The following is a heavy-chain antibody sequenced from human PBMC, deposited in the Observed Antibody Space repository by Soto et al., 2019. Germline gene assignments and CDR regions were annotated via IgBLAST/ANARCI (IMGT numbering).Heavy chain of an antibody. CDR2: FKRKTDGGTT. CDR1: GFTFSDVW. D-gene: IGHD2-2*01. Sequence: GGTLRLSCAASGFTFSDVWMCWVRQAPGKGLEWVGRFKRKTDGGTTDYAAPVKGRFTISRDDSKNTLYLQMNSLKTEDAAVYYCTTDGWGYCSTTSCQVDYWGQGTLVTVSS. J-gene: IGHJ4*02. V-gene: IGHV3-15*01. CDR3: TTDGWGYCSTTSCQVDY.